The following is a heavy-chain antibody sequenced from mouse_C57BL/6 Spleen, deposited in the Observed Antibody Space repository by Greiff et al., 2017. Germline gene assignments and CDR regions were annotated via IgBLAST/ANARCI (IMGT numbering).Heavy chain of an antibody. J-gene: IGHJ4*01. CDR1: GYNIKGYC. CDR2: IDPADGET. Sequence: EVQLQQSGAELVKPGASVKLSCKASGYNIKGYCMHWVKQRPGQGLEWIGRIDPADGETKYAPKFQGKATITADTSSNTAYLQLSSLTSEDSAVYYCAILYVNYESCVDYWGQGTSVTVS. CDR3: AILYVNYESCVDY. V-gene: IGHV14-2*01. D-gene: IGHD2-1*01.